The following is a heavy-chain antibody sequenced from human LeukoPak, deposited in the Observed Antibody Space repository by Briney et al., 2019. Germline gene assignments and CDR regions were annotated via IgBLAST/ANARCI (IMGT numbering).Heavy chain of an antibody. CDR1: GFAFNVFG. CDR2: IKADGVFT. D-gene: IGHD2-8*01. V-gene: IGHV3-30*02. Sequence: GGSLRLSCEGSGFAFNVFGMHWIRQAPGKGLEWVAFIKADGVFTNYAEAVKGRFTISRDNSDDTVFLQMESVRPDDTAVYYCARKLMSSRRFEYWGQGTLVTVSS. CDR3: ARKLMSSRRFEY. J-gene: IGHJ4*02.